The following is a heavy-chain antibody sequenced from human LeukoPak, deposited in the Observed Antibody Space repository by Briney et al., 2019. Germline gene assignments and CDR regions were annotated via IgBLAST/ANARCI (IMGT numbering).Heavy chain of an antibody. CDR1: GYTFTSYY. CDR2: INPGGGST. D-gene: IGHD6-13*01. J-gene: IGHJ4*02. V-gene: IGHV1-46*01. Sequence: ASVKVSCKASGYTFTSYYMHWVRQAPGQGLEWMGIINPGGGSTSYAQKFQGRVTMTRDTSTSTVYMGLSSLRSEDTAVYYCARTVARKQLVPVGDYWGQGTLVTVSS. CDR3: ARTVARKQLVPVGDY.